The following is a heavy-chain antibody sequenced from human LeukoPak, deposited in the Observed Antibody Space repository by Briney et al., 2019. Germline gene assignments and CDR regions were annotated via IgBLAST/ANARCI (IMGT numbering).Heavy chain of an antibody. CDR3: AKSHYGGSFDY. Sequence: GGSLRLSCAASGFTFDDYGMSWVRQAPGKGLEWVSGINWNGASAGYADSVKGRFTISRDNAKNSLYLQMNSLRAEDTALYHCAKSHYGGSFDYWGQGTLVTVSS. CDR1: GFTFDDYG. CDR2: INWNGASA. V-gene: IGHV3-20*01. J-gene: IGHJ4*02. D-gene: IGHD4-23*01.